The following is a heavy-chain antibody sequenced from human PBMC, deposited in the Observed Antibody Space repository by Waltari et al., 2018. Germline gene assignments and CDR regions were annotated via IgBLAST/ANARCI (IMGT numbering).Heavy chain of an antibody. J-gene: IGHJ3*02. CDR2: IYYSGST. V-gene: IGHV4-39*07. CDR1: GGSISSSSYY. D-gene: IGHD2-21*02. CDR3: ARVTVVTLREDAFDI. Sequence: QLQLQESGPGLVKPSETLSLTCTVSGGSISSSSYYWGWIRQPPGKGLEWIGSIYYSGSTYYNPSLKSLVTISVDTSKNQFSLKLSSVTAADTAVYYCARVTVVTLREDAFDIWGQGTMVTVSS.